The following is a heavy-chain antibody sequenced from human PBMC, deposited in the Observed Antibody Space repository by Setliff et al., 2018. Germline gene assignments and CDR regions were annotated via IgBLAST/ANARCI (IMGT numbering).Heavy chain of an antibody. CDR1: GGSFTNYY. Sequence: SETLSLTCTVYGGSFTNYYWGWIRQSPGKGLEWIGEINHSGSTNDNPSLKSRVTMSLDTSKNQFSLRVKSVTAADTALSSCARDPGFRSGTWALDNWGQGTLVTVSS. CDR3: ARDPGFRSGTWALDN. CDR2: INHSGST. J-gene: IGHJ4*02. V-gene: IGHV4-34*01. D-gene: IGHD3-16*01.